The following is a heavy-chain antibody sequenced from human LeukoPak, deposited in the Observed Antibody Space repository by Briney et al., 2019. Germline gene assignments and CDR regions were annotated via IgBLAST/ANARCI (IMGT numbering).Heavy chain of an antibody. D-gene: IGHD6-19*01. J-gene: IGHJ4*02. CDR1: GGSISTYY. CDR3: ASAVAGNIYFDY. V-gene: IGHV4-59*01. Sequence: SETLSLTCTVSGGSISTYYWSWIRQPPGKALEWIGYIYYGGSTNYNPSLKSRVTISVDTSKNQFSLKLRSVTAADTAVYYCASAVAGNIYFDYWGQGTLVTVSS. CDR2: IYYGGST.